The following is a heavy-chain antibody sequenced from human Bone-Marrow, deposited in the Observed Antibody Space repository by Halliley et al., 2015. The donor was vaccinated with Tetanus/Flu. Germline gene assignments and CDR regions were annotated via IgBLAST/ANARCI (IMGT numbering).Heavy chain of an antibody. J-gene: IGHJ4*02. CDR3: AKWGWNYAFRSGYHPGC. CDR1: GFIFSSYA. CDR2: IRGSGAGT. V-gene: IGHV3-23*01. D-gene: IGHD3-3*01. Sequence: SLRLSCAASGFIFSSYAMSWVRQAPGKGLEWVAAIRGSGAGTYYSDSVKGRFSISRDNSKDTLYLQMNSLRAEDTAVYYCAKWGWNYAFRSGYHPGCRGPGTLVSVSS.